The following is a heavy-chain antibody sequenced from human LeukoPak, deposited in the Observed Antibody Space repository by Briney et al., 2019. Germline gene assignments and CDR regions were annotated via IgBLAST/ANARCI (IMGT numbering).Heavy chain of an antibody. CDR1: GGSISNYF. V-gene: IGHV4-59*01. CDR2: IHYSDSP. J-gene: IGHJ4*02. Sequence: SETLSLTCTVSGGSISNYFWSWIRHPPGKGLECIGYIHYSDSPNYNPSLKSRVTVSVDTSKNQFTLKLGAVTAADTAVYFCAGGSTMIRGAADCWGQGTLVTVSS. D-gene: IGHD3-16*01. CDR3: AGGSTMIRGAADC.